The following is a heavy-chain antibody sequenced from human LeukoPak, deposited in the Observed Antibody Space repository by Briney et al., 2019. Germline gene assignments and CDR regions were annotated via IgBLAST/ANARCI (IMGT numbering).Heavy chain of an antibody. D-gene: IGHD3-22*01. CDR2: INQDGSQI. J-gene: IGHJ4*02. V-gene: IGHV3-7*03. CDR3: AKDINYDSSGYSFDY. CDR1: GFTFSNSW. Sequence: GGSLRLSCAASGFTFSNSWMGWVRQAPGKGLDWVANINQDGSQINYVDSVKGRFTISRDNAKNSLYLQMNSLRAEDTALYYCAKDINYDSSGYSFDYWGQGTLVTVSS.